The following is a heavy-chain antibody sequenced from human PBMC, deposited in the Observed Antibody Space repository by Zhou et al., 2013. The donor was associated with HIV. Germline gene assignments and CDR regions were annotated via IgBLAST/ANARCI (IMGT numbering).Heavy chain of an antibody. Sequence: QVHLVQSGAEVKKPGASVKVSCKASGYRFTSYGISWVRQAPGQGLEWMGWISGYSGNTNHAQKLQDRFTVTTDTSTSTAYMELRSLRSDDTAIYYCARDRGDFWSGTKYFDYWGQGTLVTVSS. D-gene: IGHD3-3*01. CDR2: ISGYSGNT. J-gene: IGHJ4*02. V-gene: IGHV1-18*01. CDR3: ARDRGDFWSGTKYFDY. CDR1: GYRFTSYG.